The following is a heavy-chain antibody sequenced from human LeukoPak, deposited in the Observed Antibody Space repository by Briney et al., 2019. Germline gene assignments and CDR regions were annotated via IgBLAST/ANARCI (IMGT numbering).Heavy chain of an antibody. V-gene: IGHV1-2*02. CDR1: GYTFTGYY. CDR2: INPDSGGT. Sequence: ASVKVSCKASGYTFTGYYMHWVRQAPGQGLEWMGWINPDSGGTNYAQKFQGRVTMTRDTSISTAYMELSRLRSDDTAVYYCARGRRAAARRADEYFQHWGQGTLVTVSS. D-gene: IGHD6-6*01. CDR3: ARGRRAAARRADEYFQH. J-gene: IGHJ1*01.